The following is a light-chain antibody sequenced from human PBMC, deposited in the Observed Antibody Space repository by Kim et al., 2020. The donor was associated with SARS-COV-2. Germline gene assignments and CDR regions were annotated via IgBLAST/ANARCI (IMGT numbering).Light chain of an antibody. J-gene: IGKJ2*01. CDR2: AAS. CDR1: QSISSY. V-gene: IGKV1-39*01. Sequence: DIQMTQSPSSLSASVGDRVTITCRASQSISSYLNWYQQKPGKAPKLLIYAASSLQSGVPSRFSGSGSGTGFTLTISSLQPEDFATYYCQQSYSTPYTFAQGTKLEL. CDR3: QQSYSTPYT.